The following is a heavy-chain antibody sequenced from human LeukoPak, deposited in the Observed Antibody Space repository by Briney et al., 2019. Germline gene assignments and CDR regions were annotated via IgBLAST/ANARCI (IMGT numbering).Heavy chain of an antibody. D-gene: IGHD3-22*01. Sequence: GTISYAQKFQGRVTMTTETSTSTVYMELSSLRSEDTAVYYCARAPANKYDSRLPEDFWGQGTLVTVSS. CDR2: GTI. CDR3: ARAPANKYDSRLPEDF. J-gene: IGHJ4*02. V-gene: IGHV1-46*01.